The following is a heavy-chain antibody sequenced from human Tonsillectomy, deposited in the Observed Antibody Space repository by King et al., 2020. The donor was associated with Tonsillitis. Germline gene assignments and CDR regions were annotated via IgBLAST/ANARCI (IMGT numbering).Heavy chain of an antibody. CDR3: ARIWGFWESTPIISYYYGMDV. CDR1: GFSLSTSGMC. CDR2: IDWDDDK. Sequence: VTLQESGPALVKPTQTLTLTCTFSGFSLSTSGMCVCWIRQPPGKALEWLALIDWDDDKYYSTSLKTRPTISKDTSKNQVAPTMTNMDPVDTATYYCARIWGFWESTPIISYYYGMDVWGQGTTVTVSS. J-gene: IGHJ6*02. V-gene: IGHV2-70*01. D-gene: IGHD3-10*01.